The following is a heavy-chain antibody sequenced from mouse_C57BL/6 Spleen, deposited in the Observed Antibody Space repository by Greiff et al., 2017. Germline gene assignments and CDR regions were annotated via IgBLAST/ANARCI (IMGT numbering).Heavy chain of an antibody. J-gene: IGHJ2*01. V-gene: IGHV1-64*01. CDR1: GYTFTSYW. CDR2: IHPNSGST. D-gene: IGHD1-1*01. CDR3: ARREPLYGSSLDY. Sequence: QVQLQQPGAELVKPGASEKLSCKASGYTFTSYWMHWVKQRPGQGLEWIGMIHPNSGSTNYNEKFKSKATLTVDKSSSTAYMQLSSLTSEDSAVYYCARREPLYGSSLDYWGQGTTLTVSS.